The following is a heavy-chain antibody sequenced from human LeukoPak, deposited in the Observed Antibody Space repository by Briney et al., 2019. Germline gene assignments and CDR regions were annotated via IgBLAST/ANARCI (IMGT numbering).Heavy chain of an antibody. CDR3: ARFHISGDSFDY. CDR1: GGTFISYA. Sequence: ASVKVSCKASGGTFISYAISWVGQAPGQGLEWMGGIIPIFGTANYAQKFQGRVTITAAESTSTAYMELSSLRSEDTAVYYCARFHISGDSFDYWGQGTLVTVSS. V-gene: IGHV1-69*13. CDR2: IIPIFGTA. J-gene: IGHJ4*02. D-gene: IGHD3-10*01.